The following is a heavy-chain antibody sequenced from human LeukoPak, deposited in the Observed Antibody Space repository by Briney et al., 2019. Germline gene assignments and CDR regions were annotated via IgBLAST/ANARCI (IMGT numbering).Heavy chain of an antibody. V-gene: IGHV4-59*01. J-gene: IGHJ4*02. CDR1: GGPISEYY. CDR3: ARDRGTTGYYYLDS. D-gene: IGHD1-26*01. CDR2: IYHTGST. Sequence: SETLSVTCSVSGGPISEYYWSWIRQPPRKGLEWIGYIYHTGSTNYSPSLQSRVTMSVDASRNQFSLMLVSVTAADTAVYYCARDRGTTGYYYLDSWGQGILVTVSS.